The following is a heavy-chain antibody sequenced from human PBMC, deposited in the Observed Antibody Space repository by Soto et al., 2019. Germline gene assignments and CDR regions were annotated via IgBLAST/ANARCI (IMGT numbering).Heavy chain of an antibody. V-gene: IGHV4-59*01. J-gene: IGHJ4*02. CDR3: ARAHGGYADY. Sequence: XXTLSLTFTVSGGSISSYYWSWILQPPGKGLEWIGYIYYSGSTNYNPSLKSRVTISVDTSKNQFSLKLSSVTAADTAVYYCARAHGGYADYWGQGALVTVSS. CDR2: IYYSGST. D-gene: IGHD5-12*01. CDR1: GGSISSYY.